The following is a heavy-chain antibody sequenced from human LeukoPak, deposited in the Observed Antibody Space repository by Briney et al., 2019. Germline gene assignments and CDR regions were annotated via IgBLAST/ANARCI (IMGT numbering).Heavy chain of an antibody. Sequence: SETLSLTCTVSGGSISSGGYYWSWIRQHPGKGLEWIGYIYYSGSTYYNPSLKSRVTISVDTSKNQFSLKLSSVTAADTAVYYCARANRKLITMIAGGRYAFDIWGQGTMVTVSS. D-gene: IGHD3-22*01. CDR1: GGSISSGGYY. CDR3: ARANRKLITMIAGGRYAFDI. CDR2: IYYSGST. J-gene: IGHJ3*02. V-gene: IGHV4-31*03.